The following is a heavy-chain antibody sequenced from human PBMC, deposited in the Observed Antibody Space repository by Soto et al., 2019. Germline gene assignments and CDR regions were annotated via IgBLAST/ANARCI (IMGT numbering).Heavy chain of an antibody. CDR1: GGSISSYY. D-gene: IGHD3-22*01. CDR3: ARATYYYDSSGYYGYYFDY. Sequence: XETLSLTCTASGGSISSYYWSWIRQPPGKGLEWIGYIYYSGSTNCNSSLKSRVTISVDTSKNQLSLKLSSVTAADTAVYYCARATYYYDSSGYYGYYFDYWGQRTLVTVSS. CDR2: IYYSGST. J-gene: IGHJ4*02. V-gene: IGHV4-59*01.